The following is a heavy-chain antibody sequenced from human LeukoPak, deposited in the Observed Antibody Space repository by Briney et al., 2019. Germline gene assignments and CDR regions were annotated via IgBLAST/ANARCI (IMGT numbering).Heavy chain of an antibody. CDR3: ARNIVVETGYYYYYYMDV. J-gene: IGHJ6*03. CDR2: IYTSGST. Sequence: SQTLSLTCTVPGGSISSGGYYWSWIRQPAGKGLEWIGRIYTSGSTNYNPSLKSRVTMSVDTSKNQFSLKLSSVTAADTAVYYCARNIVVETGYYYYYYMDVWGKGTTVTVSS. CDR1: GGSISSGGYY. D-gene: IGHD2-21*01. V-gene: IGHV4-61*02.